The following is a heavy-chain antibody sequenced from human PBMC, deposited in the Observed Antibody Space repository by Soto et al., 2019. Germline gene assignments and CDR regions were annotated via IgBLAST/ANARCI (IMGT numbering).Heavy chain of an antibody. V-gene: IGHV3-15*01. D-gene: IGHD4-17*01. CDR1: GFTFSNAW. Sequence: EVQLVESGGGLVKPGGSLRLSCAASGFTFSNAWMSWVRQAPGKGLEWLGRIKSKTDGGTTDYAAPVKDRFTISRDDSRNSLYLQMNSLKTEDTAVYYCTTGRLTDYGGSVDYWGQGTLVIVSS. J-gene: IGHJ4*02. CDR2: IKSKTDGGTT. CDR3: TTGRLTDYGGSVDY.